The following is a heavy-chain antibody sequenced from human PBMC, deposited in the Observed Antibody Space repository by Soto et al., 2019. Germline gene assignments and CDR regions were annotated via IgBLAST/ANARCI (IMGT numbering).Heavy chain of an antibody. J-gene: IGHJ4*02. V-gene: IGHV4-59*01. CDR1: GGSISSYY. CDR3: AVMITFGGVIVLDY. Sequence: SETLSLTCTVSGGSISSYYWSWIRQPPGKGLEWIGYIYYSGSTNYNPSLKSRVTISVDTSKNQFSLKLSSVTAADTAVYYCAVMITFGGVIVLDYWGQGTLVTVSS. CDR2: IYYSGST. D-gene: IGHD3-16*02.